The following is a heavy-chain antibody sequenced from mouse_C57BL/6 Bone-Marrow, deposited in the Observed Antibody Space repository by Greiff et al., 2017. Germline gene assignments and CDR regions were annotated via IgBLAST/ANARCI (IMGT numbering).Heavy chain of an antibody. CDR1: GYTFTSYW. V-gene: IGHV1-55*01. CDR2: IYPGSGST. D-gene: IGHD1-1*01. J-gene: IGHJ2*01. CDR3: ARVDHYYGSSYGFPYYFDY. Sequence: QVQLQQPGAELVKPGASVKMSCKASGYTFTSYWITWVKQRPGQGLEWIGDIYPGSGSTNYNEKFKSKATLTVDTSSSTAYMQLSSLTSEDSAVYYCARVDHYYGSSYGFPYYFDYWGQGTTLTVSS.